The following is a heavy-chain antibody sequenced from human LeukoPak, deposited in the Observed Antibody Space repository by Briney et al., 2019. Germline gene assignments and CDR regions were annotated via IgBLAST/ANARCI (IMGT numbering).Heavy chain of an antibody. V-gene: IGHV1-46*04. CDR1: GYTFTSYY. J-gene: IGHJ4*02. D-gene: IGHD6-13*01. CDR2: INPSGGST. Sequence: GASVKVSCKASGYTFTSYYMHWVRQAPGQGLEWMGIINPSGGSTSYAQKLQGRVTMTRDTSTSTVYMELSSLRSEDTAVYYCAASNSSSWPFDYWGQGTLVTVSS. CDR3: AASNSSSWPFDY.